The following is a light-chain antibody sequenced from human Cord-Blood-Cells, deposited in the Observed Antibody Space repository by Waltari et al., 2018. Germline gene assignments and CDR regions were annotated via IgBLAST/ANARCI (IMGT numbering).Light chain of an antibody. V-gene: IGKV1-33*01. CDR2: DAS. CDR3: QQYDNLPLT. J-gene: IGKJ4*01. Sequence: DIHMTQSPSSLSAYVGDRVTITRQASQDISNYLNLYQQKPGKAPKLLIYDASNLETGVPSRFSGSGSGTDFTFTISSLQPEDIATYYCQQYDNLPLTFGGGTKVEIK. CDR1: QDISNY.